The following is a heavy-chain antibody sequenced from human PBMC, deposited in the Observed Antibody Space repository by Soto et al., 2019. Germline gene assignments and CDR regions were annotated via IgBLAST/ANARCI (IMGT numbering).Heavy chain of an antibody. CDR3: ARGPGSPRYYNGMDV. CDR1: GFTLSNHD. D-gene: IGHD3-10*01. CDR2: IGIGGDT. V-gene: IGHV3-13*01. Sequence: AGSLRLSCAASGFTLSNHDMYWVRQATGKSLEWVSAIGIGGDTYYPASVKGRFTISRQNAKNSLYLQVNNLRAGDTAVYYCARGPGSPRYYNGMDVWGQGTTVTVSS. J-gene: IGHJ6*02.